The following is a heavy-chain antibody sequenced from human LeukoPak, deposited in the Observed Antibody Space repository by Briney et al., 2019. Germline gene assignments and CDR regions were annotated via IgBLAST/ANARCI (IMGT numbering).Heavy chain of an antibody. Sequence: SETLSLTCTVSGGSISGYYWNWMRQPPGKGLEWIGYMYYSGSTKYNPSLKSRVTISVDTSKNQFSLKLSSVTAADTAVYYCARSSTGSYFDYWGQGTLVTVSS. J-gene: IGHJ4*02. V-gene: IGHV4-59*01. D-gene: IGHD3-3*02. CDR1: GGSISGYY. CDR2: MYYSGST. CDR3: ARSSTGSYFDY.